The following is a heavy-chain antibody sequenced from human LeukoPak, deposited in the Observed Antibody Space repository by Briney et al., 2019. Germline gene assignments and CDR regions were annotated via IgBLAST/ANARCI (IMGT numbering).Heavy chain of an antibody. J-gene: IGHJ6*03. CDR2: INWNGGST. CDR1: GFTFDDYG. V-gene: IGHV3-20*04. D-gene: IGHD2-2*02. Sequence: GGSLRLSCAASGFTFDDYGMSWVRQAPGKGLEWVSGINWNGGSTGYADSVKGRFTISRDNAKNSLYLQMNSLRAEDTALYYCARLPTYCSSTSCYTSYYMDVWGKATTVTVSS. CDR3: ARLPTYCSSTSCYTSYYMDV.